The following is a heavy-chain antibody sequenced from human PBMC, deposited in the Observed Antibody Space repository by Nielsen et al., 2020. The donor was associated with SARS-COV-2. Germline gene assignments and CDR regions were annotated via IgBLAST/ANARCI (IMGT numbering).Heavy chain of an antibody. D-gene: IGHD2-2*01. J-gene: IGHJ6*03. CDR3: ARARYCSSTSCYDDVPYYYYMDV. CDR2: IIPIFGTA. V-gene: IGHV1-69*01. Sequence: WVRQAPGQGLEWMGGIIPIFGTANYAQKFQGRVTITADESTSTAYMELSSLRSEDTAVYYCARARYCSSTSCYDDVPYYYYMDVWGKGTTVTVSS.